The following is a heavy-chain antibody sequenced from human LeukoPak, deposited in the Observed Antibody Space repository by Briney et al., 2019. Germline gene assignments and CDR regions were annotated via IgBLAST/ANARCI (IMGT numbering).Heavy chain of an antibody. V-gene: IGHV1-46*03. CDR1: GYTFTSYY. J-gene: IGHJ4*02. D-gene: IGHD3-3*01. CDR2: INPSGGST. Sequence: ASVKVSCKASGYTFTSYYMQWMRQAPGQGLEWMGIINPSGGSTSYAQKFQGRVTMTRDTSTSTVYMELSSLRSEDTAVYYSARGSFWSGYYMVTDYWGQGTLVTVSS. CDR3: ARGSFWSGYYMVTDY.